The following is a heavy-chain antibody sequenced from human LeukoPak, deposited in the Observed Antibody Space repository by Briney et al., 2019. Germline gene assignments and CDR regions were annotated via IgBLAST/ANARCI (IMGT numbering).Heavy chain of an antibody. V-gene: IGHV3-48*03. Sequence: GGSLRLSCAASGFTFNIYEMNWVRQAPGKGLEWISYISRRGDTIYYADSVKGRFTISRDNGENLMYMQMNSLRAEDTATYYCARSGYDEVFDYWGQGILVTVSS. CDR3: ARSGYDEVFDY. J-gene: IGHJ4*02. CDR1: GFTFNIYE. CDR2: ISRRGDTI. D-gene: IGHD5-12*01.